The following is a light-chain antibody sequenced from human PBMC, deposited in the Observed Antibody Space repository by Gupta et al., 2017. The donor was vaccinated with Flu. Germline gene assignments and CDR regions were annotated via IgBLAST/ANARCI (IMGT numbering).Light chain of an antibody. V-gene: IGLV1-40*01. Sequence: QSVLTQPPSVSGAPGQRVTISCTGGSSNIGAGPDVHWYQQLPGTAPKLLIYGDNNRPSGVPDRFSGSKSGTSASLAITGLKAEDEADFYCQSYDDSLTAYVFGSGTKVTVL. CDR3: QSYDDSLTAYV. J-gene: IGLJ1*01. CDR1: SSNIGAGPD. CDR2: GDN.